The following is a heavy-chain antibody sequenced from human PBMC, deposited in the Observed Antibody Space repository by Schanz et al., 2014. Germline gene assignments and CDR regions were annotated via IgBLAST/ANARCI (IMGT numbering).Heavy chain of an antibody. D-gene: IGHD1-1*01. Sequence: QVQLQESGPGLVKPSETLSLTCSVSGGSISSYYWSWIRQPAGKGLEWIGRFYSSGSTNYNPSLQSRVTMSIDTSKNQFSLKLSSVTAADTAVYYCARGGRTTYNYYYGMDVWGQGTTVTVSS. V-gene: IGHV4-4*07. J-gene: IGHJ6*02. CDR1: GGSISSYY. CDR3: ARGGRTTYNYYYGMDV. CDR2: FYSSGST.